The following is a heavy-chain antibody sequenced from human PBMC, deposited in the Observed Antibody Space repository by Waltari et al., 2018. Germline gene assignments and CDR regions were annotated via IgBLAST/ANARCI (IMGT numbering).Heavy chain of an antibody. CDR1: GGSISRYY. Sequence: QVHLQESGPGLVKPSETLSLTCTVPGGSISRYYWSWIRQPPATGPECIRYSYTSGSTNYNPSLKSRVTISVDTSKTQFSLKLSSVTAADTAVYYCARGAPLPPDAFDIWGQGTMVTVSS. J-gene: IGHJ3*02. CDR2: SYTSGST. V-gene: IGHV4-4*09. CDR3: ARGAPLPPDAFDI.